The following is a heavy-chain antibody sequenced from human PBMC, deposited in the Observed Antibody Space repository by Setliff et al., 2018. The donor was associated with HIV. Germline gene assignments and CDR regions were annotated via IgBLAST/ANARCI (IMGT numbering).Heavy chain of an antibody. Sequence: SETLSLTCTVSGGSISSSSYCGCWIRQPPGKGREWIGSIYYSGSTYYNPSLKSRVTRSVDTAKNPFPLKLNSVTAADTAVYYCARHSRPVPYYYGSGSHPWGQGTLVTVSS. D-gene: IGHD3-10*01. V-gene: IGHV4-39*01. CDR2: IYYSGST. CDR3: ARHSRPVPYYYGSGSHP. J-gene: IGHJ5*02. CDR1: GGSISSSSYC.